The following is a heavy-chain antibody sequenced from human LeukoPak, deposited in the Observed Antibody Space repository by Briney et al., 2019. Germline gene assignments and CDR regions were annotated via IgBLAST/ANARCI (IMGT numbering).Heavy chain of an antibody. V-gene: IGHV3-9*01. Sequence: GGSLRLSCAASGFTFDDYAMHWVRQAPGKGLEWVSGISWNSGSIGYADSVKGRFTISRDNAKNSLYLQMNSLRAGDTALYYCAKDKVAAMAETFDYWGQGTLVTVSS. CDR3: AKDKVAAMAETFDY. J-gene: IGHJ4*02. D-gene: IGHD5-18*01. CDR1: GFTFDDYA. CDR2: ISWNSGSI.